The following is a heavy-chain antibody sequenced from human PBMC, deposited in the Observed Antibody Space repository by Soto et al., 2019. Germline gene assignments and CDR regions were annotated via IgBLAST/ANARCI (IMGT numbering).Heavy chain of an antibody. J-gene: IGHJ5*02. CDR1: GGSFSDYY. CDR3: ARAGGSSPLHPRMVWFDP. D-gene: IGHD2-15*01. Sequence: QVQLQQSGAGQLKSSETLSLSCVVSGGSFSDYYWSWIRQSPGKGLEWIAEINHSGGTNYNPSLKTRVTLSVDTSRNLFSLNLSSVTAADAATYYCARAGGSSPLHPRMVWFDPWGQGTQVIVSS. CDR2: INHSGGT. V-gene: IGHV4-34*01.